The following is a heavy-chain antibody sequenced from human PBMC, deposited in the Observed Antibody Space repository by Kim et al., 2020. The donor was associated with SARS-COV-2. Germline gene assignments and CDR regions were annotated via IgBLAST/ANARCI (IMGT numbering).Heavy chain of an antibody. Sequence: GGSLRLSCAASGFTFSSYSMNWVRQAPGKGLEWVSSISSSSSYIYYADSVKCRFTISRDNAKNSLYLQMNSLRAEDTAVYYCARVVPAAIGGYYYYYGMDVWGQGTTVTVSS. CDR3: ARVVPAAIGGYYYYYGMDV. CDR2: ISSSSSYI. CDR1: GFTFSSYS. V-gene: IGHV3-21*01. D-gene: IGHD2-2*01. J-gene: IGHJ6*02.